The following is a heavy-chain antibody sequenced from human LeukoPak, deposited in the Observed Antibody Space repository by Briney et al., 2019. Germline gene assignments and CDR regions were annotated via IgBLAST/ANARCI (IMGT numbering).Heavy chain of an antibody. J-gene: IGHJ4*02. V-gene: IGHV4-4*09. CDR1: GGSSSDYY. CDR2: IYNSGRI. D-gene: IGHD1-7*01. CDR3: ATLTPITATTGGY. Sequence: PSETLSLTCAVYGGSSSDYYWSWIRQPPGKGLEWIGSIYNSGRISYSPPLKSRVTISVDTSKDQLSLKLNSVTAADTAVYYCATLTPITATTGGYWGQGTLVTVSS.